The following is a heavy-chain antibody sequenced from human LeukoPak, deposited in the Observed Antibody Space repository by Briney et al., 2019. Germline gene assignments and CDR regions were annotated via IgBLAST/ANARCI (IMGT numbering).Heavy chain of an antibody. D-gene: IGHD3-22*01. CDR1: GYIFTTYW. J-gene: IGHJ3*02. Sequence: GESLKISCKGSGYIFTTYWIGWVRQMPGKGLERMGIIYPGDSDTRYSPSFQGQVTISADKSISTAYLQWSSLKASDTAIYYCARLLYYFDSSGSYYAPKAFDIWGQGTVVTVSS. CDR3: ARLLYYFDSSGSYYAPKAFDI. CDR2: IYPGDSDT. V-gene: IGHV5-51*01.